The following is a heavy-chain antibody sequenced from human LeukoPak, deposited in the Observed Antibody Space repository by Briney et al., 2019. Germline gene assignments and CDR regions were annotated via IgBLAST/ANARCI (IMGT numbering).Heavy chain of an antibody. Sequence: PSETLSLTCTVSGGSISSYYWSWIRQPAGKGLERIGRIYTSGSTNYNPSLKSRVTMSVDTSKNQFSLKLSSVTAADTAVYYCARAPVCGGDCYFDYWGQGTLVTVSS. D-gene: IGHD2-21*01. CDR2: IYTSGST. CDR1: GGSISSYY. CDR3: ARAPVCGGDCYFDY. J-gene: IGHJ4*02. V-gene: IGHV4-4*07.